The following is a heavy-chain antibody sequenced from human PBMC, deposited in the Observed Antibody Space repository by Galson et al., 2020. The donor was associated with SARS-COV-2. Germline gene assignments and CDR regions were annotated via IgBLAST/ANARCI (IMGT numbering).Heavy chain of an antibody. J-gene: IGHJ4*02. CDR2: INHSGST. CDR1: GGSFSGYY. V-gene: IGHV4-34*01. Sequence: SETLSLTCAVYGGSFSGYYWSWIRQPPGKGLEWIGEINHSGSTNYNPSLKSRVTISVDTSKNQFSLKLSSVTAADTAVYYCARGGGYCSSTSCPKFASWGQGTLVPVSS. CDR3: ARGGGYCSSTSCPKFAS. D-gene: IGHD2-2*01.